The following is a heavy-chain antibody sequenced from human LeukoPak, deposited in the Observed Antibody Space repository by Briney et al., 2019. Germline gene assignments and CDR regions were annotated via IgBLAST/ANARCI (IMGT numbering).Heavy chain of an antibody. J-gene: IGHJ4*02. Sequence: SETLSLTCTVSGGSISSSDYYWGCIRQPPGKELEWIGTIYYSGSTSYNPSLKSRVTISVDTSKNQFSLKLSSVTAADTAVYYCARLERTVALLYYWGQGTLVTVSS. CDR3: ARLERTVALLYY. CDR1: GGSISSSDYY. D-gene: IGHD6-19*01. V-gene: IGHV4-39*01. CDR2: IYYSGST.